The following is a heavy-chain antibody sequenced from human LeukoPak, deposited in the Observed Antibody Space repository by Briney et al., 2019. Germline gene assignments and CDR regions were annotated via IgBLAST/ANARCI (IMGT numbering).Heavy chain of an antibody. J-gene: IGHJ4*02. D-gene: IGHD3-22*01. CDR3: ARGPYYYDRSGYFDY. CDR2: IYSGGST. V-gene: IGHV3-53*01. CDR1: GFTVSSTY. Sequence: GGSLRLSCAASGFTVSSTYMTWVRQAPGKGLEWVSVIYSGGSTYYADSVKGRFTISRDNSKNTLYLQLNSLRAEDTAVYYCARGPYYYDRSGYFDYWGQGTLVTVSS.